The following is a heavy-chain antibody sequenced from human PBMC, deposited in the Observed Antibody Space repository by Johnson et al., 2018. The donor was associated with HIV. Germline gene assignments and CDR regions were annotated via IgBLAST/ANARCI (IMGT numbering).Heavy chain of an antibody. CDR3: ARGGGCGGDCYSGYDAFDI. CDR1: GFTFTNAW. V-gene: IGHV3-15*01. J-gene: IGHJ3*02. D-gene: IGHD2-21*01. CDR2: IKSKSESGTR. Sequence: VQLVESGGGVVQPGGSLRLSCAASGFTFTNAWMNWVRQAPGKGLEWVGRIKSKSESGTRDYAAPVKGRFTISRDDSKNTVYLQMNSLSAEDTAVYYCARGGGCGGDCYSGYDAFDIWGQGTKVTV.